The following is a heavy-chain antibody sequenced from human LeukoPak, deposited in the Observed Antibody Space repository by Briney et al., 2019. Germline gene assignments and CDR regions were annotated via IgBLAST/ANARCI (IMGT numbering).Heavy chain of an antibody. Sequence: MASETLSLTCTVSGGSISSSSYYWGWIRQPPGKGLEWIGSIYYSGSTYYNPSLKSRVTISVDTSKNQFSLKLSSVTAADTAVYYCARDGHIVATTFDYWGQGTLVTVSS. CDR3: ARDGHIVATTFDY. V-gene: IGHV4-39*07. D-gene: IGHD5-12*01. CDR2: IYYSGST. J-gene: IGHJ4*02. CDR1: GGSISSSSYY.